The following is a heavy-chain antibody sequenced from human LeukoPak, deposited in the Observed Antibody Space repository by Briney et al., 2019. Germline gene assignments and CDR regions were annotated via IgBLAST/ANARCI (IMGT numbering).Heavy chain of an antibody. CDR1: GGSIANYY. CDR2: VYYSGST. V-gene: IGHV4-59*01. D-gene: IGHD6-13*01. CDR3: ARDPPQPGITAAGYFDL. Sequence: PSETLSLTCTVSGGSIANYYWSWIRQPAGKGLEWIGYVYYSGSTNYNPSLKSRVTISADTSKNQFSLKVRSVTAADTAVYYCARDPPQPGITAAGYFDLWGRGTLVTVSS. J-gene: IGHJ2*01.